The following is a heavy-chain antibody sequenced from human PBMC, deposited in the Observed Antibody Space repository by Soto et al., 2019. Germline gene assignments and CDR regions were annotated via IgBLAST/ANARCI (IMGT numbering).Heavy chain of an antibody. CDR1: GGSIISADYY. V-gene: IGHV4-30-4*01. J-gene: IGHJ5*02. D-gene: IGHD2-15*01. CDR3: GKGSGYP. Sequence: QVQLQESGPGLVKPSQTLSLTCTVSGGSIISADYYWSWIRQPPGKGLEWIGFICSSGSTSYNPSLRSRVTISVDTSKNQFSLKLNSVTVADTAVYYCGKGSGYPWGQGTLVTVSS. CDR2: ICSSGST.